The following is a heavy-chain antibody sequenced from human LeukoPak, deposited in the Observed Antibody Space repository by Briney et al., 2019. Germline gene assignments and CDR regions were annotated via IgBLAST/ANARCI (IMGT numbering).Heavy chain of an antibody. D-gene: IGHD3-16*01. Sequence: GGSLRLSCAASGFTFSSYAMSWVRQAPGKGLEWVSGISGSGGGTYYTDSVKGRFTISRDNSKDTLNLQMNSLRDEDTAIYYCAKVWHYYYMDVWGKGTTVTVSS. CDR2: ISGSGGGT. V-gene: IGHV3-23*01. CDR1: GFTFSSYA. CDR3: AKVWHYYYMDV. J-gene: IGHJ6*03.